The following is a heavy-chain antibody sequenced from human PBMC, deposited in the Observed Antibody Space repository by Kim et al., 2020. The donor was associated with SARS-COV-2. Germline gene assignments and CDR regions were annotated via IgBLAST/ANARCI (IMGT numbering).Heavy chain of an antibody. D-gene: IGHD3-16*01. Sequence: GGSLRLSCAASGFTVSSNYMSWVRQAPGKGLEWVSVIYSGGSTYYADSVKGRFTISRDNSKNTLYLQMNSLRAEDTAVYYCARDVGIWVGFFEDWGQGTLVTVSS. V-gene: IGHV3-66*01. CDR2: IYSGGST. CDR3: ARDVGIWVGFFED. J-gene: IGHJ4*02. CDR1: GFTVSSNY.